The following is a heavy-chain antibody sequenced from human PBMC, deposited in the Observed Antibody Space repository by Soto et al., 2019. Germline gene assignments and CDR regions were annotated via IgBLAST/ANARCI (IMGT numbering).Heavy chain of an antibody. V-gene: IGHV1-18*01. CDR1: GYAFTTYG. J-gene: IGHJ4*02. CDR3: ARGRYGDY. CDR2: ISAHNGNT. D-gene: IGHD1-1*01. Sequence: QVHLVQSGAEVKKPGASVKVSCQASGYAFTTYGITWVRQAPGQGLEWMGWISAHNGNTNYAQKLQGRVTVTRHTSTSTAYMELTSLRSDDTAVYYCARGRYGDYWGQGALVTVSS.